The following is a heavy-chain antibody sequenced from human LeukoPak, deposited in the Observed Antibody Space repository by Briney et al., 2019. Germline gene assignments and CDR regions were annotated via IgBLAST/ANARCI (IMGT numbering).Heavy chain of an antibody. V-gene: IGHV1-2*02. J-gene: IGHJ4*02. CDR3: ARATPWGAMVRSRFDY. CDR2: INPNSGGT. CDR1: GYTFTGYY. D-gene: IGHD5-18*01. Sequence: ASVKVSCKASGYTFTGYYMHWVRQAPGQGLEWMGWINPNSGGTNYAQEFQGRVTMTRDTSISTAYMELSRLRSDDTAVYYCARATPWGAMVRSRFDYWGQRTLVTVSS.